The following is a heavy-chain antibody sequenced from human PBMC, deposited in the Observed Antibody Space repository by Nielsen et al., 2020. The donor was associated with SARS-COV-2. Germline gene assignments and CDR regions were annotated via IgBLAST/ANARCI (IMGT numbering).Heavy chain of an antibody. CDR1: GGTFSSYA. CDR3: ARGYYDSSGYFDY. V-gene: IGHV1-69*05. J-gene: IGHJ4*02. D-gene: IGHD3-22*01. CDR2: IIPIFGTA. Sequence: SVKVSCKASGGTFSSYAISWVRQAPGQGLEWMGGIIPIFGTANYAQKFQGRVTMTTDTSTSTAYMELRSLRSDDTAVYYCARGYYDSSGYFDYWGQGTLVTVSS.